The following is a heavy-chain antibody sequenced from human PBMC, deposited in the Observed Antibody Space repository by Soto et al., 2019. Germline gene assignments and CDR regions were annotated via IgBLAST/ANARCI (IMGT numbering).Heavy chain of an antibody. Sequence: PGGSLRLSCAASGLTFRIYAMSWVRQAPGKGLEWVSTISGNGGTSYADFVRGRFTISRDNPKNTLYLQMNSLRAEDTAVYFCAKDAPGSGWLSDYWGQGTQVTVSS. CDR1: GLTFRIYA. D-gene: IGHD3-22*01. CDR3: AKDAPGSGWLSDY. V-gene: IGHV3-23*01. J-gene: IGHJ4*02. CDR2: ISGNGGT.